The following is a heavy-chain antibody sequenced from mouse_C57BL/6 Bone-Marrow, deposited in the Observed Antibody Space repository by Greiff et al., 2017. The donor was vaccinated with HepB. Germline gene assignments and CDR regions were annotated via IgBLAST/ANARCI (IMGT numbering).Heavy chain of an antibody. CDR2: IDPSDSYT. CDR3: ASRASLLSLFAY. V-gene: IGHV1-50*01. J-gene: IGHJ3*01. Sequence: VQLQQPGAEFVKPGASVKLSCKASGYTFTSYWMQWVKQRPGQGLEWIGEIDPSDSYTNYNQKFKGKATLTVDTSSSTAYMQLSSLTSEDSAVYYCASRASLLSLFAYWDRGPLVTVSA. CDR1: GYTFTSYW. D-gene: IGHD3-1*01.